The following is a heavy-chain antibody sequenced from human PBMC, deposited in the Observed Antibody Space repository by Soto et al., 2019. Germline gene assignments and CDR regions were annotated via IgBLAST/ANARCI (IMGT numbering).Heavy chain of an antibody. CDR2: ISTYSGDT. J-gene: IGHJ5*02. CDR1: GYTFFTYD. Sequence: ASGKVSCKASGYTFFTYDISWVRQAPGQGLEWMGWISTYSGDTKYAQKFQGRVTMTTDTSTTTAYLELRSLRSDDTAVYYCARHHGPTTSENWFDPWGQGTLVTVSS. V-gene: IGHV1-18*01. CDR3: ARHHGPTTSENWFDP. D-gene: IGHD5-12*01.